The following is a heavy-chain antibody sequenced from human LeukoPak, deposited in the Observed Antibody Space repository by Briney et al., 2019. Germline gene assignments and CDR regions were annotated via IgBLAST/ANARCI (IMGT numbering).Heavy chain of an antibody. J-gene: IGHJ4*02. CDR1: GFTFNNHW. D-gene: IGHD4-17*01. Sequence: GGSLSLSCAASGFTFNNHWMHWVRQVPGKGRVWVSCISNDGTGKVYADSVKGRFTLSRNNAKNTLYLQMDSLRADDTAVYYCVRDVDDGEEYWGQGTLVTVSS. CDR2: ISNDGTGK. CDR3: VRDVDDGEEY. V-gene: IGHV3-74*01.